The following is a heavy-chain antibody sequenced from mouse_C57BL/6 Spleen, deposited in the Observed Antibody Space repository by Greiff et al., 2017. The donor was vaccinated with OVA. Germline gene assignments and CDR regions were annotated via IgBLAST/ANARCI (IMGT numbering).Heavy chain of an antibody. D-gene: IGHD1-1*01. CDR1: GFTFSDYG. CDR2: ISSGSSTI. CDR3: ARGYYGSPYAMDY. V-gene: IGHV5-17*01. Sequence: EVHLVESGGGLVKPGGSLKLSCAASGFTFSDYGMHWVRQAPEKGLEWVAYISSGSSTIYYADTVKGRFTISRDNAKNTLFLQMTSLRSEDTAMYYCARGYYGSPYAMDYWGQGTSVTVSS. J-gene: IGHJ4*01.